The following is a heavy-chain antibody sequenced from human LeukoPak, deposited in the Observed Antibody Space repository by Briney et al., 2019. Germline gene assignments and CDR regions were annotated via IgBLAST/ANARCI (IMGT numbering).Heavy chain of an antibody. CDR1: GGTFSSYT. J-gene: IGHJ4*02. CDR2: IIPILGIA. CDR3: ARDPSASIAVAGDY. V-gene: IGHV1-69*04. Sequence: AASVKVSCKASGGTFSSYTISWVRQAPGQGLEWMGRIIPILGIANYAQKFQGRVTITADKSTSTAYMELSSLRSEDTAVYYCARDPSASIAVAGDYWGQGTLVTVSP. D-gene: IGHD6-19*01.